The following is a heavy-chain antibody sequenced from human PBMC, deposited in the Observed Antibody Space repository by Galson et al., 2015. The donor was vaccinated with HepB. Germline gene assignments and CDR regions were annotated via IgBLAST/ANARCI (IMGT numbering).Heavy chain of an antibody. V-gene: IGHV3-48*02. Sequence: LRLSCAASGFTFSNAWMSWVRQAPGKGLEWVSYISSSSDTMYYADSVKGRFTISRDNAKNSLFLQMNSLRDDDAAVYYCARGGLLWTAPGTRLGYWGQGTLVTVSS. J-gene: IGHJ4*02. CDR2: ISSSSDTM. CDR3: ARGGLLWTAPGTRLGY. D-gene: IGHD6-13*01. CDR1: GFTFSNAW.